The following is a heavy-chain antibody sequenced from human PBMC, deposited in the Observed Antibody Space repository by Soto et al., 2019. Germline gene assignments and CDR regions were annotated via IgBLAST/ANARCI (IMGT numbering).Heavy chain of an antibody. CDR3: ARDRVVRGTAYYYGMDV. V-gene: IGHV1-69*12. Sequence: QVLLVQSGAEVKKPGSSVRVSCKTSGGTFSSFAISWVRLAPGQGLEWMGVIVPMFAAPTYAQKFQGRVSITAAESTRRAYMELSRLRSDDTAVYYCARDRVVRGTAYYYGMDVWGQGTTVTVS. D-gene: IGHD3-10*01. CDR2: IVPMFAAP. J-gene: IGHJ6*02. CDR1: GGTFSSFA.